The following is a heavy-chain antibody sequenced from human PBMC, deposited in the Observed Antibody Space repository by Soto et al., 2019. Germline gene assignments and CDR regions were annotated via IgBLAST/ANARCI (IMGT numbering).Heavy chain of an antibody. V-gene: IGHV1-69*01. Sequence: QVQLVQSGAEVMKPGSSVKVSCKTSGVSFNNNGIGWVRQAPGHGLEWMGGVSPPFRTSNYARKFQGRISITADASTGTVNMELSRLTSEDTAQYYCARVLYYGSGSYSPYGMDVWGQGTTVTVSS. CDR3: ARVLYYGSGSYSPYGMDV. D-gene: IGHD3-10*01. CDR2: VSPPFRTS. CDR1: GVSFNNNG. J-gene: IGHJ6*02.